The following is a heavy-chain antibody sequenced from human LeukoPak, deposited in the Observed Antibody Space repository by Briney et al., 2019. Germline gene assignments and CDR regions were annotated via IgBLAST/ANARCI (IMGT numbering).Heavy chain of an antibody. CDR2: ISYDGTNK. Sequence: GGSLRLSCAASGFTFSSYSMNWVRQAPGKGLEWVADISYDGTNKHYADSVKGRFTISRDNSKHTLSLQMNSLRAEDTAVYYCATKLLFGPMDVWGKGTTVTISS. CDR1: GFTFSSYS. D-gene: IGHD3-10*01. CDR3: ATKLLFGPMDV. V-gene: IGHV3-30*03. J-gene: IGHJ6*03.